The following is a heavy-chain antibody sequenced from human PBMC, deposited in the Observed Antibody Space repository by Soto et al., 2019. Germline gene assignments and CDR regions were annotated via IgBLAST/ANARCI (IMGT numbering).Heavy chain of an antibody. V-gene: IGHV3-74*01. CDR2: INSDGTVT. CDR1: GFTFSRYW. Sequence: EVQLVESGGGLVQPGGSLRLSCAASGFTFSRYWMHWVRQAPGKGLVWVSRINSDGTVTNYADSVKGRFTISRDIAKNTVYLQMASLRAEDTAVYYCTRDFSSYYGLDVWGQGTTVTVSS. J-gene: IGHJ6*02. CDR3: TRDFSSYYGLDV. D-gene: IGHD3-3*01.